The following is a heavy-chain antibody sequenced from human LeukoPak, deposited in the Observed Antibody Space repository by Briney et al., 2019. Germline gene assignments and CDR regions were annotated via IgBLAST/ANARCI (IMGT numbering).Heavy chain of an antibody. CDR1: GFTFSTYA. J-gene: IGHJ4*02. D-gene: IGHD2-15*01. V-gene: IGHV3-23*01. Sequence: GGSLRLSCAASGFTFSTYAMSWVRRAPGKGLDWVSAISGRGGSTFYADSVKGRFTIFRDNSKNTVYVQMNSLREEDTAVYYCAKDEYCSSGSCYLIDYWGQGTLVTVSS. CDR2: ISGRGGST. CDR3: AKDEYCSSGSCYLIDY.